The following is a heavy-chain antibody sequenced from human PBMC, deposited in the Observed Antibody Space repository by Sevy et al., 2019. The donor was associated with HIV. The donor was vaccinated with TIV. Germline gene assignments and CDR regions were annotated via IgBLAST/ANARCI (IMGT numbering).Heavy chain of an antibody. D-gene: IGHD6-6*01. Sequence: SETLSLTCTVSGGSISGYYWNWIRQPPGKGLEWIGYIFNSGSTNYNPSPRSRATMSLDTSANEFSLGLTSVTAADTAVYYCARDRGAGRHPVGFDPWGQGTLVTVSS. CDR2: IFNSGST. J-gene: IGHJ5*02. CDR3: ARDRGAGRHPVGFDP. CDR1: GGSISGYY. V-gene: IGHV4-59*12.